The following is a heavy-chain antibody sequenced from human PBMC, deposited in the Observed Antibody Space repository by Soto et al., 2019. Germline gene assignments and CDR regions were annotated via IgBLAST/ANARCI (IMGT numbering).Heavy chain of an antibody. D-gene: IGHD5-12*01. V-gene: IGHV3-30*18. CDR3: AKDRDGYWFDP. Sequence: QVQVVESGGGVVQPGRSLRLSCAASGLTFSSFGMHWVRQAPGKGLEWVALISYDGSYKYYGDSVKGRFTISRDNSNNMLYLQMNSLRPEDTAVYYCAKDRDGYWFDPWGQGTLVTVSS. CDR2: ISYDGSYK. CDR1: GLTFSSFG. J-gene: IGHJ5*02.